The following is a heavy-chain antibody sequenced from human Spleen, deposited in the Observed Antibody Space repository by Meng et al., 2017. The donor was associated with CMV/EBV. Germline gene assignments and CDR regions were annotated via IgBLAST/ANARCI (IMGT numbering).Heavy chain of an antibody. CDR1: GFIFSNYE. CDR2: ITSSGSTI. V-gene: IGHV3-48*03. Sequence: GGSLRLSCAASGFIFSNYEMNWVRQAPGKGLEWVSFITSSGSTIYYADSVKGRFTMSRDKAKNSLYLQMNSLRAEDTAVYYCARDGAKYSSSWYRGHTKPNWFDPWGQGTLVTVSS. CDR3: ARDGAKYSSSWYRGHTKPNWFDP. J-gene: IGHJ5*02. D-gene: IGHD6-13*01.